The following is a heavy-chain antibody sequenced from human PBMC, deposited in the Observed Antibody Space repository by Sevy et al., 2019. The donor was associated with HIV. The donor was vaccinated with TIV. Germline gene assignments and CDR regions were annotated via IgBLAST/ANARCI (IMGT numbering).Heavy chain of an antibody. CDR2: ITGSGANT. D-gene: IGHD1-1*01. V-gene: IGHV3-23*01. CDR3: AKEMSQVITTDSFDI. J-gene: IGHJ3*02. Sequence: GGSLRLSCAASGFSFSNYDMSWVRQAPGKGLEWVAAITGSGANTYHADSVAGRFTISRDNSKNTLYLQLNSLRADETAVYYCAKEMSQVITTDSFDIWGQGTMVTVSS. CDR1: GFSFSNYD.